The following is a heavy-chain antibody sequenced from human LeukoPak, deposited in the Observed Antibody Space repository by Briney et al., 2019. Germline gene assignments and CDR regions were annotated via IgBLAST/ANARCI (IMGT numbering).Heavy chain of an antibody. CDR3: ARVSNSGYNSRGAFDI. V-gene: IGHV4-59*01. D-gene: IGHD3-22*01. CDR1: GGSISIYY. CDR2: IYYSGST. Sequence: PSETLSLTCTVSGGSISIYYWSWIRQPPGKGLEWIGYIYYSGSTNYNPSLKSRVTISVDTSKNQFSLKLSSVTAADTAVYYCARVSNSGYNSRGAFDIWGQGTMVTVSS. J-gene: IGHJ3*02.